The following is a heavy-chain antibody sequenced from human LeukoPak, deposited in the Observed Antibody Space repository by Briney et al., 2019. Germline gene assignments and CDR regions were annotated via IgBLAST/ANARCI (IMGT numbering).Heavy chain of an antibody. J-gene: IGHJ5*02. CDR2: IDRDGSEI. D-gene: IGHD6-13*01. CDR3: ARHIRAAAFDP. Sequence: GGSLRLSCAASGFTISDHFMHWVRQGPGKGLMWVSRIDRDGSEINYADSVKGRFTISRDNAKNTLYLQMDSLRDEDTAVYYCARHIRAAAFDPWGQGTLVTVSS. V-gene: IGHV3-74*01. CDR1: GFTISDHF.